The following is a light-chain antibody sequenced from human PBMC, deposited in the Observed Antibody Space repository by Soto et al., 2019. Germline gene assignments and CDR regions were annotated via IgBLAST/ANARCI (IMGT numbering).Light chain of an antibody. Sequence: DIQMTQSPSSLSSSVGDRVNITCRASQSIATYLAWYQQKPGKVPKLLIYAASILRSGVPSRFSGSQSETDVTLTINSLQPEDVATYYCQNYNTAPFTFGPGTKVDVK. V-gene: IGKV1-27*01. CDR2: AAS. CDR3: QNYNTAPFT. CDR1: QSIATY. J-gene: IGKJ3*01.